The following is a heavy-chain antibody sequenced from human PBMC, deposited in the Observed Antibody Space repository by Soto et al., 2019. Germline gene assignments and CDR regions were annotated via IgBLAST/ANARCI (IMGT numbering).Heavy chain of an antibody. Sequence: QITLKESGPTVVKPTQTLTLTCTFSGFSLSTRGVAVGWVRQPPGKALEWLGLIYWDDDKRYSPSLKNRLTITKDTAKLQVVLTLTNIDPVDRGTYHCADSLNLGIVGNAAVDIWGQGTTVTVSS. CDR1: GFSLSTRGVA. CDR3: ADSLNLGIVGNAAVDI. J-gene: IGHJ3*02. V-gene: IGHV2-5*02. CDR2: IYWDDDK. D-gene: IGHD3-16*02.